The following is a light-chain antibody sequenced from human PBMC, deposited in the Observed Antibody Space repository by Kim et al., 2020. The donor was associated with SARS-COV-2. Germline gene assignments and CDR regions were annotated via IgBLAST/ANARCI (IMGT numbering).Light chain of an antibody. V-gene: IGLV10-54*01. CDR2: RNN. CDR3: TAWDSSLTAWV. J-gene: IGLJ7*01. Sequence: QAGLTQPPSVSKGLRQTATLTCTGNSNNVGSEGAVWLKHHQGHPPKVLSSRNNNRPSGISERLSASRSGNRASLTITGLQRGDEADYCCTAWDSSLTAWVLGEGTQLTVL. CDR1: SNNVGSEG.